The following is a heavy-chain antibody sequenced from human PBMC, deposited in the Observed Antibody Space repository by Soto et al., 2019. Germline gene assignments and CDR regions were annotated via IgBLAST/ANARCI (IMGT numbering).Heavy chain of an antibody. CDR2: IIPIFGTA. V-gene: IGHV1-69*01. D-gene: IGHD1-20*01. CDR3: AREYNWNDVRYGMDV. CDR1: GGTFSSYA. J-gene: IGHJ6*02. Sequence: QVQLVQSGAEVKKPGSSVKVSCKASGGTFSSYAISWVRQAPGQGLGWMGGIIPIFGTANYAQEFQGRVTITADESTSTAYMELRSLRSEDTAVYFCAREYNWNDVRYGMDVWGQGTTVTVSS.